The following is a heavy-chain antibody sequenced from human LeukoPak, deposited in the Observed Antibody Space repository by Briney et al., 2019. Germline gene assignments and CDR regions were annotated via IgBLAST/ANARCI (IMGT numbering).Heavy chain of an antibody. CDR3: ARGLRYFDLDAFDI. J-gene: IGHJ3*02. D-gene: IGHD3-9*01. Sequence: GRSLRLSCAASGFTFSSYGMHWVRQAPGKGLEWVAVIWYDGSNKYYADSVKGRFTISRDNSKNTLYLQMNSLRAEDTAVYYCARGLRYFDLDAFDIWGQGTLVTVSS. CDR2: IWYDGSNK. V-gene: IGHV3-33*01. CDR1: GFTFSSYG.